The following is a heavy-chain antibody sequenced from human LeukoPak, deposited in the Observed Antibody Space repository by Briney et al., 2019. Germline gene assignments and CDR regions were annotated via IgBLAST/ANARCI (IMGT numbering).Heavy chain of an antibody. V-gene: IGHV4-4*07. D-gene: IGHD3-3*02. CDR3: ARDPSISMIASRFDP. CDR1: GGSMRSFY. J-gene: IGHJ5*02. CDR2: IYTGGIT. Sequence: SETLSLTCTVSGGSMRSFYWTWIRQPAGKGLEWIGRIYTGGITNYNPSLKSRVTLSLDTSKNQFSLNLKSVTAADTAVYYCARDPSISMIASRFDPWGQGILVTVSS.